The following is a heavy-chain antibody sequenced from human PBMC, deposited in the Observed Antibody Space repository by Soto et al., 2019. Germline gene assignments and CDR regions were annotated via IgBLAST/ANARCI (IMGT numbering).Heavy chain of an antibody. CDR2: ISGSGGST. D-gene: IGHD3-10*01. CDR3: APHLWFGELYH. CDR1: GFTFSSYA. Sequence: ESGGGLVQPGGSLRLTCAASGFTFSSYAMSWVRQAPGKGLEWVSAISGSGGSTYYADSVKGRFTISRDNSKNTLYLQMNSLRAEDTAVYYCAPHLWFGELYHWGQGTLVTVSS. J-gene: IGHJ5*02. V-gene: IGHV3-23*01.